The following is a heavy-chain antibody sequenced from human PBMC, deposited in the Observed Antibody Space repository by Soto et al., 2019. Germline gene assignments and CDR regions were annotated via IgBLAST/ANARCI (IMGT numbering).Heavy chain of an antibody. Sequence: PWESLKISCKCSGDSFTRYWIGWVRQMPGKGLEWMGIIYPGDSDTRYSPSFQGQVTISADKSISTAYLQWSSLKASDTAMYYCARLAYCGGDCYSRYYYYYGMDVWGQGTTVTVSS. V-gene: IGHV5-51*01. CDR1: GDSFTRYW. D-gene: IGHD2-21*02. J-gene: IGHJ6*02. CDR2: IYPGDSDT. CDR3: ARLAYCGGDCYSRYYYYYGMDV.